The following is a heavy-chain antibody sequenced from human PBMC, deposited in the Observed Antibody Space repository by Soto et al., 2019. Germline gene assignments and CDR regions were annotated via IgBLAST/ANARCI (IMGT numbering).Heavy chain of an antibody. V-gene: IGHV3-30*18. CDR3: AKDHIATNFGYYYGMDV. CDR1: VSTSSSYG. CDR2: ISYDGSNK. J-gene: IGHJ6*02. Sequence: PAGSLNLTHAAPVSTSSSYGIEWCRHGPAKMLEWVAVISYDGSNKYYAGAVKGRFTISRDNSKNTLYLQMNSLRAEDTAVYYCAKDHIATNFGYYYGMDVWGQGTTVTVSS. D-gene: IGHD1-26*01.